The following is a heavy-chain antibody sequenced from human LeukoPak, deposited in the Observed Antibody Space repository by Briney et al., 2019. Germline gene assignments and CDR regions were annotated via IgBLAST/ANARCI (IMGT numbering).Heavy chain of an antibody. V-gene: IGHV4-4*02. J-gene: IGHJ5*02. Sequence: SETLSLTCGVSSGSITTTNFWSWVRQPPGGGLEWIGEISLRGRTQYNPSLKSRVNISMDESKNHLYLSLASVTAADTAVYYCSRESGPYCPFGHWGQGTLVAVTS. CDR2: ISLRGRT. CDR3: SRESGPYCPFGH. CDR1: SGSITTTNF. D-gene: IGHD1-26*01.